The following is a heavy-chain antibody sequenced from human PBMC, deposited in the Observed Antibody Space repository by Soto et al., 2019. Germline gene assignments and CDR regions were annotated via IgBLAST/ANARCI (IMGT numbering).Heavy chain of an antibody. CDR3: ARDRLVESMLYLGDWYFDL. D-gene: IGHD2-8*01. CDR1: GFTFSSYA. V-gene: IGHV3-30-3*01. J-gene: IGHJ2*01. Sequence: QVQLVESGGGVVQPGRSLRLSCAASGFTFSSYAMHWVRQAPGKGLEWVAVISYDGSNKYYADSVKGRFTISRDNSKNTLYLQMNSLRAEDTAVYYCARDRLVESMLYLGDWYFDLWGRGTLVTVSS. CDR2: ISYDGSNK.